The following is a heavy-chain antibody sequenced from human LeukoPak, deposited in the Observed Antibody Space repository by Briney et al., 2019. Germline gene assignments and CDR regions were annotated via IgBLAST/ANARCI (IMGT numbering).Heavy chain of an antibody. D-gene: IGHD5/OR15-5a*01. CDR3: ARGGIKVLYEANDY. CDR2: ISYDGSNK. CDR1: GFTFSSYA. V-gene: IGHV3-30*04. Sequence: PGGSLRLSCAASGFTFSSYAMHWVRQDPGKGLEWVAVISYDGSNKYYADSVKGRFTISRDNSKNTLYLQMNSLRAEDTAGYYCARGGIKVLYEANDYGGQGTLVTVSS. J-gene: IGHJ4*02.